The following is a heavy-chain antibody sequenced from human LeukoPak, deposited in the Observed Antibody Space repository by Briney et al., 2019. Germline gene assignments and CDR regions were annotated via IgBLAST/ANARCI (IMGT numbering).Heavy chain of an antibody. CDR1: GYTFTSYG. V-gene: IGHV1-18*01. J-gene: IGHJ6*02. CDR2: ISAYNGNT. Sequence: ASVKVSCKASGYTFTSYGIRWVRQAPGQGLEWMGWISAYNGNTNYAQKLQGRVTMTTDTSTSTAYMELRSLRSDDTAVYYCARCDFHRGYYYYGMDVWGQGTTVTVSS. D-gene: IGHD3-3*01. CDR3: ARCDFHRGYYYYGMDV.